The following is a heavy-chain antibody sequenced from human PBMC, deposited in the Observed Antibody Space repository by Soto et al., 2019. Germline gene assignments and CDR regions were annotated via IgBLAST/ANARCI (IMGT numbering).Heavy chain of an antibody. CDR2: IYRSGST. CDR3: ARTLDYGHMDV. J-gene: IGHJ6*03. CDR1: GGSVRNQY. D-gene: IGHD3-16*01. V-gene: IGHV4-4*09. Sequence: ETLSLTCTVSGGSVRNQYWSWIRRPPGRGLEWIGYIYRSGSTKYNPSLKSRLTISVDTSKNQFSLKLSSVTAADTAVYYCARTLDYGHMDVWGKGTTVTVSS.